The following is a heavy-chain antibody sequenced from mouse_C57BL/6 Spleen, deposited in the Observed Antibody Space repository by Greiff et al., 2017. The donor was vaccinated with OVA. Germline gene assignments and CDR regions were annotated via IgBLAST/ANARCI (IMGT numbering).Heavy chain of an antibody. CDR2: ISDGGSYT. Sequence: EVQLVESGGGLVKPGGSLKLSCAASGFTFSSYALSWVRQTPEKRLEWVATISDGGSYTYYPDNVKGRFTISRDNAKNNLYLQRGPLKSEDTAMDYCARDDDSLFAYWGQGTLVTVSA. CDR3: ARDDDSLFAY. CDR1: GFTFSSYA. V-gene: IGHV5-4*01. D-gene: IGHD2-4*01. J-gene: IGHJ3*01.